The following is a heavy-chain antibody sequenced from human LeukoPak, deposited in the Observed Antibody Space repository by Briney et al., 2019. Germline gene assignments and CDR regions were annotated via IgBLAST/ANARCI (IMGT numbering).Heavy chain of an antibody. D-gene: IGHD3-10*01. CDR2: IYTSGST. Sequence: TETLSLTCTVSGGSISSYYWSWIRQPPGKELEWIGYIYTSGSTNYNPSLKSRVTISVDTSKDQFSLKLSSVTAADTAVYYCARLSSGKSYYMDVCGKGTTVTVSS. CDR1: GGSISSYY. J-gene: IGHJ6*03. V-gene: IGHV4-4*09. CDR3: ARLSSGKSYYMDV.